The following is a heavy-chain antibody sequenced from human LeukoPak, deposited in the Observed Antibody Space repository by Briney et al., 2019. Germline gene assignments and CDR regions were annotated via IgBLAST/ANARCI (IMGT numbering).Heavy chain of an antibody. V-gene: IGHV4-39*07. CDR3: ARKGSGSEFDP. Sequence: SETLSLTCTVSGGSISSGDYYWSWIRQPPGTGLEWIGSIYHSGSTYYNPSLKSRVTISVDTSKNQFSLKLSSVTAADTAVYYCARKGSGSEFDPWGQGTLVTVSS. D-gene: IGHD3-10*01. J-gene: IGHJ5*02. CDR2: IYHSGST. CDR1: GGSISSGDYY.